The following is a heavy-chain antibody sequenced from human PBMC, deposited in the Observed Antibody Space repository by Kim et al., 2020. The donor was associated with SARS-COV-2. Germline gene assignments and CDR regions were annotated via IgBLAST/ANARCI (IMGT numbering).Heavy chain of an antibody. CDR1: GYTFTTHT. D-gene: IGHD3-10*01. CDR2: ISGYNGNT. CDR3: ARGGGLDV. J-gene: IGHJ6*02. Sequence: ASVKVSCKASGYTFTTHTISWVRQAPGQGLGCMGWISGYNGNTNYAQKFRGRVTMTTDTSTSTAYMEVRSLRSDDTAVYYCARGGGLDVWGQGTTVNVS. V-gene: IGHV1-18*01.